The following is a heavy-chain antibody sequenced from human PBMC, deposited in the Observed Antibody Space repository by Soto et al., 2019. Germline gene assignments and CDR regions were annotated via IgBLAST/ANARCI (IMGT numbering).Heavy chain of an antibody. D-gene: IGHD3-10*01. CDR3: AKRPSGSGNLYFDY. CDR1: GINFNTYA. Sequence: GGSLRLSCAASGINFNTYAMSWVRQAPGKGPQWVSTIGVTGGIYYAESVKGRFTISRDTSKSTLYLEMNSLRAEDTAVYYCAKRPSGSGNLYFDYWGQGTLVTVSS. CDR2: IGVTGGI. V-gene: IGHV3-23*01. J-gene: IGHJ4*02.